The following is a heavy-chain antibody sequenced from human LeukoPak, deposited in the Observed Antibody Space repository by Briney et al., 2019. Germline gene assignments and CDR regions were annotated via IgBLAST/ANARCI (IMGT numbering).Heavy chain of an antibody. CDR1: GFTFSSYA. CDR3: ARGSGGSGSYSRSWFDP. Sequence: PGGSLRFSCAASGFTFSSYAMHWVRQAPGKGLEWVAVISYDGSNKYYADSVKGRFTISRDNSKNTLYLQMNSLRAEDTAVYYCARGSGGSGSYSRSWFDPWGQGTLVTVSS. J-gene: IGHJ5*02. D-gene: IGHD3-10*01. V-gene: IGHV3-30-3*01. CDR2: ISYDGSNK.